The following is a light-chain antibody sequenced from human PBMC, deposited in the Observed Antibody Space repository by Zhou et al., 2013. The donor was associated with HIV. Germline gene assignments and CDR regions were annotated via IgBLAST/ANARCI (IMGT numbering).Light chain of an antibody. Sequence: VVMTQSPPFLSVSPGERVTLSCRASQSVDSSYLAWYQQKPGQAPRLLIYAASSRATGIPDRFSGSASGTEFTLTISSLQPEDLAVYYCQQYNHWPPLTFGGGTKVEIK. CDR2: AAS. CDR1: QSVDSSY. CDR3: QQYNHWPPLT. V-gene: IGKV3D-15*01. J-gene: IGKJ4*01.